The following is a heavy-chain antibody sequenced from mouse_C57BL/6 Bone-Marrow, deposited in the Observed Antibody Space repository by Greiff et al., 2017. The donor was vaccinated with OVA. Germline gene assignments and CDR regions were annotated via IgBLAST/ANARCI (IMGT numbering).Heavy chain of an antibody. V-gene: IGHV1-66*01. CDR1: GYSFTSYY. CDR3: AERSTYPYYFDY. D-gene: IGHD5-1*01. CDR2: IYPGSGNT. J-gene: IGHJ2*01. Sequence: QVQLQQSGPELVKPGASVKLSCKASGYSFTSYYIHWVKQRPGQGLEWIGWIYPGSGNTKYNEKFKGKATLTADTSSSTAYLQLSSLTSEDSAVYYCAERSTYPYYFDYWGQGTTVTVSS.